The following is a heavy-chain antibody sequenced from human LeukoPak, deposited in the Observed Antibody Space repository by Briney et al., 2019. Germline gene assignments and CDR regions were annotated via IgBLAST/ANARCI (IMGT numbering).Heavy chain of an antibody. CDR1: GFTFSSYA. CDR3: AKDRPNYYGSNGHYYKLNGDC. V-gene: IGHV3-23*01. Sequence: GGSLRLSCAASGFTFSSYAMSWVRQAPGKGLEWVSSITSSSAATYYADSVKGRFTISRDNSDNTLYLQMNSLRAEDTAVYYCAKDRPNYYGSNGHYYKLNGDCWGQGTLVTVSS. D-gene: IGHD3-22*01. CDR2: ITSSSAAT. J-gene: IGHJ4*02.